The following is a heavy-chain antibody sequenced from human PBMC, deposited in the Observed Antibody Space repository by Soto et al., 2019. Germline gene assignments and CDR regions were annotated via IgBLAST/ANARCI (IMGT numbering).Heavy chain of an antibody. CDR1: GGSISSYY. CDR2: IYYSGST. J-gene: IGHJ5*02. V-gene: IGHV4-59*01. CDR3: VGGIVATNVGLIWFDP. Sequence: QVQLQESGPGLVKPSETLSLTCTVSGGSISSYYWSWIRQPPGKGLEWIGYIYYSGSTNYNPSLKSRATISVDTSKNQFSLKLSSVTAADTAVYYCVGGIVATNVGLIWFDPWGQGTLVTVSS. D-gene: IGHD5-12*01.